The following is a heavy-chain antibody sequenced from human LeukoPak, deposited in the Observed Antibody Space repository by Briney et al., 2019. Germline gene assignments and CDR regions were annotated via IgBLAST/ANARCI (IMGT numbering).Heavy chain of an antibody. Sequence: GGSLRLSCAASGFTFSSYGMHWVRQAPGKGLEWVAVISYDGSNKYYADSVKGRFTISRDNSKNTLYLQMNSRRAEDTAVYYCAKECSGSYYYYYYGMDVWGKGTTVTVSS. CDR2: ISYDGSNK. D-gene: IGHD3-10*02. J-gene: IGHJ6*04. V-gene: IGHV3-30*18. CDR3: AKECSGSYYYYYYGMDV. CDR1: GFTFSSYG.